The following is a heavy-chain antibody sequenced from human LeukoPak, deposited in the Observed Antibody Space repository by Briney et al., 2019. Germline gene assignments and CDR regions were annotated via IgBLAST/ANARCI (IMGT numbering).Heavy chain of an antibody. CDR3: ARAWLVVVVATSDYLDS. CDR1: GFTFRNYR. Sequence: GGSLRLSCAASGFTFRNYRMNWVRQAPGKGLEWVATISDTSKYIYYGDSVKGRFTVSRDNAKNSLYLQMDSLRVEDTAVYYCARAWLVVVVATSDYLDSWGQGTLVSVSS. V-gene: IGHV3-21*06. J-gene: IGHJ4*02. D-gene: IGHD2-15*01. CDR2: ISDTSKYI.